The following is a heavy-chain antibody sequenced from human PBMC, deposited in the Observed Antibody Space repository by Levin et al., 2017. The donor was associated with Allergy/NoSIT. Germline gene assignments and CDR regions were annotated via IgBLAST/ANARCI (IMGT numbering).Heavy chain of an antibody. V-gene: IGHV1-18*01. D-gene: IGHD5-12*01. CDR2: ISPDNGHA. CDR3: ARGQGGYESFDY. CDR1: GYTFNHYG. J-gene: IGHJ4*02. Sequence: RASVKVSCKTSGYTFNHYGIDWVRQAPGQGLEWVGWISPDNGHADYAQKLQGRVTMTTDRATTTAYLELKSLTSDDTAVYYCARGQGGYESFDYWGLGTLVTVSS.